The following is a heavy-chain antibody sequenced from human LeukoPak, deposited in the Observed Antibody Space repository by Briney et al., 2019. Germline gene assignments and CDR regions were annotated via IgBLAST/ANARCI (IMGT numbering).Heavy chain of an antibody. D-gene: IGHD4-23*01. CDR1: GGSISSGGYS. J-gene: IGHJ4*02. Sequence: SETLSLTCAVSGGSISSGGYSWSWIRQPPGKGLEWIGCIYHSGSTYYNPSLKSRVTISVDRSKNQFSLKLSSVTAADTAVYYCARLTVTKGIDYWGQGTLVTVSS. V-gene: IGHV4-30-2*01. CDR3: ARLTVTKGIDY. CDR2: IYHSGST.